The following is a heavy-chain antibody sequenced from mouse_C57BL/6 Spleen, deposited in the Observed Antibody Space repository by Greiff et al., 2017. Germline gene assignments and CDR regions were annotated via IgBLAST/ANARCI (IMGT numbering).Heavy chain of an antibody. D-gene: IGHD1-1*01. CDR1: GYTFTSYW. Sequence: QVHVKQSGAELVKPGASVKMSCKASGYTFTSYWITWVKQRPGQGLVWIGDIYPGSGSTNYNEKFKSKATLTVDTSSSTAYMQLSSLTSEDSAVYNCERGAYYGSSYGYGMDYWGQGTLVTVSA. J-gene: IGHJ4*01. CDR2: IYPGSGST. CDR3: ERGAYYGSSYGYGMDY. V-gene: IGHV1-55*01.